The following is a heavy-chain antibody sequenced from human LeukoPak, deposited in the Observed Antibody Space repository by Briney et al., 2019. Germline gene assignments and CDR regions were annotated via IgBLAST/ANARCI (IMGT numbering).Heavy chain of an antibody. CDR3: ARQGDSRGYSTLDY. CDR1: GDSNSSSLYY. D-gene: IGHD3-22*01. Sequence: SETLSLTCTVSGDSNSSSLYYWGWIRQPPGGGLEWIGTIYYSETTYYNPSLKSRVTISVDTSKNQFALNLSSVTAADTAVYYCARQGDSRGYSTLDYWGQGTLVTVSS. V-gene: IGHV4-39*01. J-gene: IGHJ4*02. CDR2: IYYSETT.